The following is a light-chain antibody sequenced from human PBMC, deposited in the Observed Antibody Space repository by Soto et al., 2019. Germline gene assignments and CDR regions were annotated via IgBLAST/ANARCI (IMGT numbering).Light chain of an antibody. V-gene: IGLV2-8*01. CDR3: TSYAGGYFHMI. CDR1: SSDVGGYNS. CDR2: DVT. J-gene: IGLJ2*01. Sequence: QSALTQPPSASGSPGQSVAISCSGTSSDVGGYNSVSWYQQHPGKVPKLIIYDVTKRPSGVPDRFSGSKSGNTASLTVSGLQAEDEADYYCTSYAGGYFHMIFGGGTQLTVL.